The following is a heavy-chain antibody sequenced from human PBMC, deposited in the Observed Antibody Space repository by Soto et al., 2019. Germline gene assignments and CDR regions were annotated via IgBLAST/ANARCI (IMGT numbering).Heavy chain of an antibody. J-gene: IGHJ4*02. Sequence: QVQLVQSGAEVKKPGASVKVSCKASGYTFTSYGISWVRQAPGQGLEWMGWISAYNGNTNYVQKLQGRVTMTTDTSTRMAYIELRSLRSDDTAVYYCAREIRYCSGGSCYSGLYYYSDYWGQGTLVIVSS. CDR2: ISAYNGNT. CDR3: AREIRYCSGGSCYSGLYYYSDY. V-gene: IGHV1-18*01. CDR1: GYTFTSYG. D-gene: IGHD2-15*01.